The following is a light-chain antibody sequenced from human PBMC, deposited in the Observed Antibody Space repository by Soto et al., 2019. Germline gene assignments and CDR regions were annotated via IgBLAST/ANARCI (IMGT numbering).Light chain of an antibody. J-gene: IGLJ1*01. Sequence: QSVLTQPPSVSGAPGQRVTISCTGSSSNIGAGYDVSWYQHHPGKAPKLMIYEVTSRPSGVSDRFSGSKSGMTASLTISGLQPEDEADYFCASYRSANTLVVFGTGTKVTVL. V-gene: IGLV2-14*01. CDR1: SSNIGAGYD. CDR3: ASYRSANTLVV. CDR2: EVT.